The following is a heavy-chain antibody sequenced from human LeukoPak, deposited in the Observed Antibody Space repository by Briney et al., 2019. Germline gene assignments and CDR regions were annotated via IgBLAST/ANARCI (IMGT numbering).Heavy chain of an antibody. CDR1: GFTFSSYG. Sequence: PGRSLRLSCAASGFTFSSYGMHWVRQAPGKGLEWVAVISNDGSNKYYADSVKGRFTVPRDNSKNTLYLQMNSLRAEDTAVFYCAKDRRGYTYNFDFWGQGTLGTVSS. D-gene: IGHD5-18*01. V-gene: IGHV3-30*18. CDR3: AKDRRGYTYNFDF. CDR2: ISNDGSNK. J-gene: IGHJ4*02.